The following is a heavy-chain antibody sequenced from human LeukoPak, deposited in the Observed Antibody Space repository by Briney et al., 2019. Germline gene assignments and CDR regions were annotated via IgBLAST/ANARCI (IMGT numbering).Heavy chain of an antibody. CDR1: ESSFRNFW. D-gene: IGHD2-21*01. Sequence: GGSLRLSCAASESSFRNFWMHWVRQVPGKGLVWVSRINSDGSNTAYADSVKGRFTISRDNAKNTLHLQMNDLRAEDTAVYYCACDSPHDHTVGFDYWGQGTLVTVSP. V-gene: IGHV3-74*01. CDR2: INSDGSNT. CDR3: ACDSPHDHTVGFDY. J-gene: IGHJ4*02.